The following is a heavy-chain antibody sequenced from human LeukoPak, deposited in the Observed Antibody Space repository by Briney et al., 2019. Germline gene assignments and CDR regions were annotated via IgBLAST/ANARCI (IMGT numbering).Heavy chain of an antibody. J-gene: IGHJ4*02. V-gene: IGHV1-8*01. CDR2: MNPNSGNT. CDR1: GYTFTSYD. CDR3: ARAPVVWFGELLLPLPPEY. Sequence: GASVKVSCKASGYTFTSYDINWVRQATGQGLEWMGWMNPNSGNTGYAQKFQGRVTMTRNTSVSTAYMELSSLRSEDTAVYYCARAPVVWFGELLLPLPPEYWGQGTLVTVSS. D-gene: IGHD3-10*01.